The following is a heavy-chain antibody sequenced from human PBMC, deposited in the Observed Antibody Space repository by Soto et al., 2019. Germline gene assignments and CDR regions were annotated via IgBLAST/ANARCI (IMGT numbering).Heavy chain of an antibody. Sequence: PSETLSLTCAASGGSIRSGVYSWTWIRQPPGKGLEWSGNIYHSERTSYNPSLYSRVTISVDRSKNQFSKKLTSVTAADTAVYYCARGHPHPGIAVVDVWGQGTTVTVSS. J-gene: IGHJ6*01. CDR1: GGSIRSGVYS. CDR2: IYHSERT. D-gene: IGHD6-19*01. CDR3: ARGHPHPGIAVVDV. V-gene: IGHV4-30-2*01.